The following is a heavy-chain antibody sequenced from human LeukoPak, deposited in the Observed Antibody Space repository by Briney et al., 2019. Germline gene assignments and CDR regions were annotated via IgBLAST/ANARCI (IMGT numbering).Heavy chain of an antibody. CDR3: ARTPYCSSTSCYYYFDY. CDR2: ISYDGSNK. D-gene: IGHD2-2*01. J-gene: IGHJ4*02. V-gene: IGHV3-30*01. Sequence: GGSLRLSCAASGFTFSSYAMHWVRQAPGKGREWVAVISYDGSNKYYADSVKGRFTISRDNSKNMLYLQMNSVRAEDTAVYYCARTPYCSSTSCYYYFDYWGQGTLVTVSS. CDR1: GFTFSSYA.